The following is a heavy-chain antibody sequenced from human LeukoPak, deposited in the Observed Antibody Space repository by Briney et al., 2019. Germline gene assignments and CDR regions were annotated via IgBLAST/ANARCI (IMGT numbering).Heavy chain of an antibody. V-gene: IGHV3-23*01. CDR2: IFAGGSRT. Sequence: GGSLRLSCEASGFAFSNYAMAWVRQSPGKGLEWVSGIFAGGSRTYYSESVKGRFTISRDNSKNTLYLQMNSLRAEDTALYYYAKYAMRDTFFGNYWGQGTLVTVSS. D-gene: IGHD3-3*01. CDR3: AKYAMRDTFFGNY. CDR1: GFAFSNYA. J-gene: IGHJ4*02.